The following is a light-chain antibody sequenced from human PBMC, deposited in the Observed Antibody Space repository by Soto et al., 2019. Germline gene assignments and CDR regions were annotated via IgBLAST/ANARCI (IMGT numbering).Light chain of an antibody. Sequence: QSALTQPASVSGSPGQSISISCTGTSSDVGTYDLVSWYQQHPGKAPKLLIYEVSARPSGITDRFSGSKSGNTASLTISGLQAEDEADYYCCAYTSTTTLYVFGTGTKLTVL. CDR1: SSDVGTYDL. CDR2: EVS. J-gene: IGLJ1*01. CDR3: CAYTSTTTLYV. V-gene: IGLV2-23*02.